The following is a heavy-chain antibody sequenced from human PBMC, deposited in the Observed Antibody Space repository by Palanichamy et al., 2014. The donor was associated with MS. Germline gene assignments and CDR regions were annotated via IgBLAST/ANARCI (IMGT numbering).Heavy chain of an antibody. D-gene: IGHD3-10*01. J-gene: IGHJ6*02. CDR3: VGVVGELPTGGMDV. CDR1: GYTFTSYD. CDR2: MNPNSGNT. Sequence: QVQLVQSGAEVKKPGASVKVSCKASGYTFTSYDINWVRQATGQGLEWMGWMNPNSGNTGYAQKFQGRVTMTRNTSISTAYMELSSLRSEDTAVYYCVGVVGELPTGGMDVWGQGTTVTVSS. V-gene: IGHV1-8*01.